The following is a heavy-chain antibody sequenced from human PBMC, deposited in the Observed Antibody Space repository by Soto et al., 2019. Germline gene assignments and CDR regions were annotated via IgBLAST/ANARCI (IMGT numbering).Heavy chain of an antibody. CDR3: ARDENYRDSSVYDDVFDV. Sequence: DVQLMQSGGGLVQPGGSLRLSCAASGFTFGNYWMTWVRQAPGKGLEWVANIRKDGSVEHYLDSVKGRFSVSRDNAKESLYLQMISLRIEDTAVYYCARDENYRDSSVYDDVFDVWGQGTMVTVSS. D-gene: IGHD3-22*01. J-gene: IGHJ3*01. CDR2: IRKDGSVE. CDR1: GFTFGNYW. V-gene: IGHV3-7*05.